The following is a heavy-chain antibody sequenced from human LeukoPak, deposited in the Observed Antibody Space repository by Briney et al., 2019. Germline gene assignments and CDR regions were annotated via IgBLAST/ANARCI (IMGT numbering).Heavy chain of an antibody. J-gene: IGHJ4*02. Sequence: ASVKVSCKASGYTFTTYGISWVRQAPGQGLEWVGWISANNGNTHYAQKLQDRVTMTTDTSTSTAYMELRSLRSDDTAVYYCARARGDRSSWYYAYWGQGTLVTVSS. V-gene: IGHV1-18*01. CDR3: ARARGDRSSWYYAY. CDR2: ISANNGNT. D-gene: IGHD6-13*01. CDR1: GYTFTTYG.